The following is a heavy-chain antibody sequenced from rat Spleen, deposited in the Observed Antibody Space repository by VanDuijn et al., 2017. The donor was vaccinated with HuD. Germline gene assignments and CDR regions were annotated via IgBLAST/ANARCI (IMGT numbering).Heavy chain of an antibody. V-gene: IGHV5-25*01. J-gene: IGHJ4*01. CDR1: GFTFSNYY. D-gene: IGHD1-12*03. CDR2: ISNGGGNT. CDR3: AGGDYYAGYGYVMDA. Sequence: EVQLVESGGGLVQPGRSMKLSCAASGFTFSNYYMAWVRQAPTKGLEWVASISNGGGNTNYRDTVKGRFNISRDNSKSTLYLQMDSLRSEDTATYYCAGGDYYAGYGYVMDAWGQGASVTVSS.